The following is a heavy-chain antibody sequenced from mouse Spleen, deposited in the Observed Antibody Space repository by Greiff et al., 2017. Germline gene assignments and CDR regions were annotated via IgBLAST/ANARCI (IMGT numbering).Heavy chain of an antibody. CDR3: ARRGLLYYFDY. CDR2: ISNGGGST. Sequence: VQLKESGGGLVQPGGSLKLSCAASGFTFSDYYMYWVRQTPEKRLEWVAYISNGGGSTYYPDTVKGRFTISRDNAKNTLYLQMSRLKSEDTAMYYCARRGLLYYFDYWGQGTTLTVSS. V-gene: IGHV5-12*01. J-gene: IGHJ2*01. CDR1: GFTFSDYY.